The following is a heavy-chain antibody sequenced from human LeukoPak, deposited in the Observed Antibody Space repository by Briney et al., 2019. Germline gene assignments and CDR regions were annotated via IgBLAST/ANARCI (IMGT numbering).Heavy chain of an antibody. CDR2: ISGSGGST. V-gene: IGHV3-23*01. J-gene: IGHJ6*02. CDR1: GFTFSSYA. D-gene: IGHD2-2*03. CDR3: AKDGYCGSTSCYPNYYYYGMDV. Sequence: PGGSLRLSCAASGFTFSSYAMSWVRQAPGKGLEWVSAISGSGGSTYYADSVKGRLTISRDNSKNTLYLQMNSLRAEDTAVYYCAKDGYCGSTSCYPNYYYYGMDVWGQGTTVTVSS.